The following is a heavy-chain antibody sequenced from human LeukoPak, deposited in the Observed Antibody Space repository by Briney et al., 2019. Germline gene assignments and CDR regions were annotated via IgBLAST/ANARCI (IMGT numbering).Heavy chain of an antibody. CDR1: GGTFSSYA. CDR2: IIPLFGTA. Sequence: SVKVSCKASGGTFSSYAISWVRQAPGQGLEWMGGIIPLFGTAHYAQKFQGRVTITADESTSTAYMELSSLRSEDTAVYYCARDYSGSYSFDYWGQGTLVTVSS. D-gene: IGHD1-26*01. CDR3: ARDYSGSYSFDY. J-gene: IGHJ4*02. V-gene: IGHV1-69*13.